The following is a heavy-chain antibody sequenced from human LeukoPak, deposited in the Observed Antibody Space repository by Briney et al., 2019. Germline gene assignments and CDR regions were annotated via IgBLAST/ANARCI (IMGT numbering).Heavy chain of an antibody. D-gene: IGHD2-15*01. CDR3: ARVVVVAATMFDP. Sequence: SETLSLTCAVYGGSFSGYYWSWIRQPPGKGLEWIGYIYYSGSTNYNPSLKSRVTISVDTPKNQFSLKLTSVTAADTAVYYCARVVVVAATMFDPWGQGTLVTVSS. CDR1: GGSFSGYY. V-gene: IGHV4-59*08. CDR2: IYYSGST. J-gene: IGHJ5*02.